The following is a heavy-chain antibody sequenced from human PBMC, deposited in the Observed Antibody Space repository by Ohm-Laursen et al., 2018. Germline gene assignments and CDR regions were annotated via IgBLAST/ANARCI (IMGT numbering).Heavy chain of an antibody. J-gene: IGHJ5*02. CDR1: GGSIRTSY. CDR2: IYTSEST. V-gene: IGHV4-4*07. CDR3: AAFSGISNGWYDP. Sequence: SDTLSLTCIVSGGSIRTSYWSWIRQPAGKGLEWIGRIYTSESTNYNPSLKSRVTMSVDTSKNQFSLKLSSVTAADTAVYYCAAFSGISNGWYDPWGQGIPVSVSS. D-gene: IGHD3-10*01.